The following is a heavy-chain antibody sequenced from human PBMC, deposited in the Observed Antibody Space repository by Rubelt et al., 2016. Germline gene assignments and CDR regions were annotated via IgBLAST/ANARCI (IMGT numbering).Heavy chain of an antibody. D-gene: IGHD1-26*01. CDR1: GGSISSSSYY. CDR3: ARDVQRELLDY. V-gene: IGHV4-39*07. CDR2: IYHCGST. Sequence: QLQLQESGPGLVKPSETLSLTCTVSGGSISSSSYYWGWIRQPPGKGLEWIGSIYHCGSTYYNPSLKSRVTISVDTSKNQFSLKLSSVTAADTAVYYCARDVQRELLDYWGQGTLVTVSS. J-gene: IGHJ4*02.